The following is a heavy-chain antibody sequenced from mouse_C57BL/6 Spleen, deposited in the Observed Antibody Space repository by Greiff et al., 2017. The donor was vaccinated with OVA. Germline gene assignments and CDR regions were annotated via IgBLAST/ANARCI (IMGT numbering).Heavy chain of an antibody. CDR3: AREVLRSFDY. V-gene: IGHV1-61*01. CDR1: GYTFTSYW. Sequence: VQLQQPGAELVRPGSSVKLSCKASGYTFTSYWMDWVKQRPGQGLEWIGNIYPSDSETHYNQKFKDKATLTVDKSSSTAYMQLSSLTSEDSAVYYCAREVLRSFDYWGQGTTLTVSS. J-gene: IGHJ2*01. CDR2: IYPSDSET. D-gene: IGHD1-1*01.